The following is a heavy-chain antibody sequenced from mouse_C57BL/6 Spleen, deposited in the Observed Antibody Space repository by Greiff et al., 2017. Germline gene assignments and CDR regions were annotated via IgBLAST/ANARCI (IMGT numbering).Heavy chain of an antibody. CDR2: IDPETGGT. D-gene: IGHD1-1*01. J-gene: IGHJ4*01. CDR1: GYTFTDYE. CDR3: TRSDLNDYGRDCAMDY. V-gene: IGHV1-15*01. Sequence: QVQLQQSGAELVRPGASVTLSCKASGYTFTDYEMHWVKQTPVHGLEWIGAIDPETGGTAYNQKFKGKAILTADTSSSTAYMELRSLTSEDSAVYYCTRSDLNDYGRDCAMDYWGQGTSATVSS.